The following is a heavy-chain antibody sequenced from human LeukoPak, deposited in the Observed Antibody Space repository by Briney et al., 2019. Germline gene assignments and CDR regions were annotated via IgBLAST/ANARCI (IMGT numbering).Heavy chain of an antibody. CDR2: INHSGST. V-gene: IGHV4-34*01. J-gene: IGHJ4*02. D-gene: IGHD1-1*01. CDR1: GGSFSGYY. Sequence: PSETLSLTCVVYGGSFSGYYWSWIRQPPGKGLEWIGEINHSGSTNYNPSLKSRVTISVDTSKNQFSLKLSSVTAADTAVYYCAGGASTYYFDYWGQGTLVTVSS. CDR3: AGGASTYYFDY.